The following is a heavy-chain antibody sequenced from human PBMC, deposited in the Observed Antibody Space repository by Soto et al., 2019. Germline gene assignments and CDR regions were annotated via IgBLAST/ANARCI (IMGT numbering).Heavy chain of an antibody. D-gene: IGHD2-21*01. CDR2: IYYSGST. Sequence: SDPLSLRCPVAGGSISSHYWTWIRQAQGKGLEWIGYIYYSGSTNYNPSLKSRVTISVDTSKNQFSLKLSSVTAADTAVYYCARGFFVGYYYYYGMDVWGQGTTVTVS. J-gene: IGHJ6*02. V-gene: IGHV4-59*11. CDR3: ARGFFVGYYYYYGMDV. CDR1: GGSISSHY.